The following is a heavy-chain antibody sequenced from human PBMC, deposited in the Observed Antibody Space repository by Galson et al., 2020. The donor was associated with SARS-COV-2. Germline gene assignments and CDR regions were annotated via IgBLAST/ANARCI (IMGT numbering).Heavy chain of an antibody. Sequence: PSETLSLTCAVYGGSFSGYSWSWIRQPPGKGLEWIGEINQRGSTNCNPSLRSRVTISVDTSKNQFSLKLSSVTAADTAVYYCARGLEGLYDSSGYFGLGVFYYYGMDVWGQGTSVTVS. D-gene: IGHD3-22*01. V-gene: IGHV4-34*01. CDR3: ARGLEGLYDSSGYFGLGVFYYYGMDV. CDR1: GGSFSGYS. CDR2: INQRGST. J-gene: IGHJ6*02.